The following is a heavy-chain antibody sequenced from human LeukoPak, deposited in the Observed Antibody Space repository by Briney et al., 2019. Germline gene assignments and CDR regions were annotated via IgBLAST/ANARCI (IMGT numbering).Heavy chain of an antibody. CDR2: FSYTGST. V-gene: IGHV4-59*01. CDR3: ARVPARRVVTTPTYFDL. D-gene: IGHD2-21*02. CDR1: GGSISSYY. J-gene: IGHJ4*02. Sequence: PSETLSLTCTVSGGSISSYYWSWIRQPPGKGLEWIGYFSYTGSTNYNPSLRSRVTISVDTSKNQFSLKLSSVTAADTAVYYCARVPARRVVTTPTYFDLWGQGTLVTVSS.